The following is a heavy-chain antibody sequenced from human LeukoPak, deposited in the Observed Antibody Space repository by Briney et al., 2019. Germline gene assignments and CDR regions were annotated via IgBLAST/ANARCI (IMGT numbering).Heavy chain of an antibody. D-gene: IGHD4-17*01. CDR2: INQDGSEY. Sequence: GGSLRLSCAASGFTFSSYWMSWVRQAPGKGPEWVANINQDGSEYYYVDSVKGRFTISRDNAKNSLYLQMNSLRDEDTAVYYCASTYGGNPTRPDYWGQGTLVTVSS. CDR1: GFTFSSYW. J-gene: IGHJ4*02. CDR3: ASTYGGNPTRPDY. V-gene: IGHV3-7*01.